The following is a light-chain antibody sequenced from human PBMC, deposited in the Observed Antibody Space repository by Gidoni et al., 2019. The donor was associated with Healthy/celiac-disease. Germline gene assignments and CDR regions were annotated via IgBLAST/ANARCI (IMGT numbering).Light chain of an antibody. CDR1: QSVSSY. J-gene: IGKJ3*01. CDR2: DAS. V-gene: IGKV3-11*01. Sequence: EIVLTQSPATLSLSPGERATLSCRASQSVSSYLAWYQQKPGQAPRLLIYDASNRATGIPARFSGSGSGTDFTLTISSLEPEDFVVYYCQQRSNWPSGATFGPGTKVDIK. CDR3: QQRSNWPSGAT.